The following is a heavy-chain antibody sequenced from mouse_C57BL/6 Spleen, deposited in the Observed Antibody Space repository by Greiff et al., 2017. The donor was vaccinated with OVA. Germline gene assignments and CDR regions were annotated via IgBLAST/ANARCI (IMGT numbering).Heavy chain of an antibody. V-gene: IGHV1-64*01. CDR3: AIEKEDYAFDY. D-gene: IGHD2-4*01. J-gene: IGHJ2*01. CDR1: GYTFTSYW. Sequence: QVQLQQPGAELVKPGASVKLSCKASGYTFTSYWMHWVKQRPGQGLEWIGMIHPNSGSTNYNEKFKSKATLTVDKSSSTAYMQLSSLTSEDSAVYYCAIEKEDYAFDYWGKGTTLTVSS. CDR2: IHPNSGST.